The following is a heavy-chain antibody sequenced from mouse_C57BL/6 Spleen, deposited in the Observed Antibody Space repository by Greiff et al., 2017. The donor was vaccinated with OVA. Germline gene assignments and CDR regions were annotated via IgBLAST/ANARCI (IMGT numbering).Heavy chain of an antibody. Sequence: ESGPGLVKPSQSLSLTCSVTGYSITSGYYWNWIRQFPGNKLEWMGYISYDGSNNYNPSLKNRISITRDTSKNQFFLKLNSVTTEDTATYYCARFYYGYDGRFDYWGQGTTLTVSS. D-gene: IGHD2-2*01. V-gene: IGHV3-6*01. CDR3: ARFYYGYDGRFDY. CDR2: ISYDGSN. CDR1: GYSITSGYY. J-gene: IGHJ2*01.